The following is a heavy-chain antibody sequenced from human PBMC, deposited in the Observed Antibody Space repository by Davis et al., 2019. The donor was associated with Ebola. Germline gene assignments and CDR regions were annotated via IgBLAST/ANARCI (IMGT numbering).Heavy chain of an antibody. J-gene: IGHJ4*02. CDR1: GLPFSNYA. Sequence: GESLKISCAASGLPFSNYAMSWARQAPGKGLEWVSAVNSNGAHTYYADSVKGRFTISRDTSAVYLQMNSLRVEDTAVYYCANIEAYGSGNYFENWGQGILVTISS. D-gene: IGHD3-10*01. V-gene: IGHV3-23*01. CDR3: ANIEAYGSGNYFEN. CDR2: VNSNGAHT.